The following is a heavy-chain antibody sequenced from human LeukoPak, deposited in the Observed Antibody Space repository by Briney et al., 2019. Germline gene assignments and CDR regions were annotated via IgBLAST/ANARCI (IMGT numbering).Heavy chain of an antibody. V-gene: IGHV4-39*01. J-gene: IGHJ4*02. CDR2: IYYSGST. D-gene: IGHD6-19*01. CDR1: DGSISSRSYY. CDR3: ASSKYSSGWHEFDY. Sequence: SETLSLTCTVSDGSISSRSYYWGWIRQSPGKGLEWIGSIYYSGSTYYNPSLKSRVTISVDTSKSQFSLKLNSVIAADTAVYYCASSKYSSGWHEFDYWGQGTLVTVSS.